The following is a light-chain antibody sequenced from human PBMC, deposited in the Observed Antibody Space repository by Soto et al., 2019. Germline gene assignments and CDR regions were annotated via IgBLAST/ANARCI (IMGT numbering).Light chain of an antibody. V-gene: IGKV1-6*01. Sequence: ALQMTQSPSSLSASVGDRVTIACRARQGIRNDLVWYQQKPGKAPNLLIYAASSLQSGVPSRFSGSGSGTDFTLTISSLQPEDFATYYCLQHYNYPRTFGQGTKVEIK. J-gene: IGKJ1*01. CDR3: LQHYNYPRT. CDR1: QGIRND. CDR2: AAS.